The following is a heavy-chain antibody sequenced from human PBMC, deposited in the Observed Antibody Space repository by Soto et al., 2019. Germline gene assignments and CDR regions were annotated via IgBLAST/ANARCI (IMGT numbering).Heavy chain of an antibody. Sequence: SETLSLTCTVSGGSISSSSYYWGWIRQPPGKGLEWIGSIYYSGSTYYNPSLKSRVTISVDTSKNQFSLKLSSVTAADTAVYYCARDPGGSQRRGYYYYYGMDVWGQGTTVTVSS. CDR1: GGSISSSSYY. CDR2: IYYSGST. D-gene: IGHD3-16*01. CDR3: ARDPGGSQRRGYYYYYGMDV. V-gene: IGHV4-39*07. J-gene: IGHJ6*02.